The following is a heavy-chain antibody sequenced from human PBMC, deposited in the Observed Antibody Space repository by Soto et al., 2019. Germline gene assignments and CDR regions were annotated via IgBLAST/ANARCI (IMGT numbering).Heavy chain of an antibody. Sequence: SETLSLTCTVSGGSISSSSYYWGWIRQPPGKGLEWIGSIYYSGSTYYNPSLKSRVTISVDTSKNQFSLKLSSVTAADTAVYYCARRGVVVVAATSPFNNWFDPWGQGTWSPSPQ. CDR2: IYYSGST. J-gene: IGHJ5*02. CDR3: ARRGVVVVAATSPFNNWFDP. D-gene: IGHD2-15*01. CDR1: GGSISSSSYY. V-gene: IGHV4-39*01.